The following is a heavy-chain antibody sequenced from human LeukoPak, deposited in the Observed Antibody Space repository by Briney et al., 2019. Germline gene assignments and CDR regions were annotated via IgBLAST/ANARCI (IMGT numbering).Heavy chain of an antibody. CDR3: AREVSGPLGWFDF. D-gene: IGHD6-19*01. CDR1: GGSISSFV. V-gene: IGHV4-4*07. J-gene: IGHJ5*01. Sequence: SESLSLSCTVPGGSISSFVGSWIRQPAGRGLEWIGRIHNSGSTSYNLSLKSRITISIDTSMNQFSLKVTSVTAADTAVYYCAREVSGPLGWFDFWGQGTLVTVSS. CDR2: IHNSGST.